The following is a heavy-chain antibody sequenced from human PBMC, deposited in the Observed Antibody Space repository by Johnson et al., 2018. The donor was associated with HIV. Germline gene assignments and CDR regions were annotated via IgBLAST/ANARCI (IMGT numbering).Heavy chain of an antibody. CDR1: GFIFSSYG. CDR2: IRYDGSNK. CDR3: AKGEAQEGWIQLRSFAFDF. Sequence: QVQLVESGGGVVQPGRSRRLSCAASGFIFSSYGMHWVRQAPGKGLEWVAFIRYDGSNKYYAESVQGRFNISRDNPKNTLYLQMDSLRIEDTAVYYCAKGEAQEGWIQLRSFAFDFWGRGTMVTVSS. V-gene: IGHV3-30*02. J-gene: IGHJ3*01. D-gene: IGHD5-24*01.